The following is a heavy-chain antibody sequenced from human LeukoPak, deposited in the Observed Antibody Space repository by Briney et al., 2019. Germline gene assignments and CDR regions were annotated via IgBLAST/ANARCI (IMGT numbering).Heavy chain of an antibody. CDR2: MSHYGST. D-gene: IGHD6-6*01. CDR3: ARGRLVSSQPFDY. V-gene: IGHV4-34*01. Sequence: PSETLSLTCAVYGGSFSGYYWSWIRQPPGRGLEWIGEMSHYGSTNYNPSLKSQVTISADTSKNLFSPKLNAVSAADTAVYCYARGRLVSSQPFDYWGQGTLVTVSS. CDR1: GGSFSGYY. J-gene: IGHJ4*02.